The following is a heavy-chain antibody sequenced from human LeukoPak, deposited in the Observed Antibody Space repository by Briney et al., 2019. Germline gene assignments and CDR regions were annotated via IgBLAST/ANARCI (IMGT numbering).Heavy chain of an antibody. V-gene: IGHV3-30*03. CDR1: GFTFSNAW. D-gene: IGHD3-22*01. CDR2: ISYDGSNK. J-gene: IGHJ4*02. Sequence: GGSLRLSCAASGFTFSNAWMSWVRQAPGKGLEWVAVISYDGSNKYYADSVKGRFTISRDNSKNTLYLQTNSLRSEDTAVYYCSRGQFRLGQYDSSAFDYWGQGTLVTVSS. CDR3: SRGQFRLGQYDSSAFDY.